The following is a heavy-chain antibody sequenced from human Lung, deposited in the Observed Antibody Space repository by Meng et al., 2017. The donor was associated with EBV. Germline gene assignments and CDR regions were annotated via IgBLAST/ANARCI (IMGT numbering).Heavy chain of an antibody. V-gene: IGHV1-69*18. CDR2: VIPIFGTP. D-gene: IGHD3-16*02. CDR3: VRGYTSDSFDY. CDR1: GGTFNNYA. J-gene: IGHJ4*02. Sequence: QVQLVQSGAEVKKPXXXXTVXXTXXGGTFNNYAMNWVRQAPGQGLEWEGSVIPIFGTPKSAHKFQGRVTITAGEVTITADESTTTGYMEMSGLTSEDTAVYFCVRGYTSDSFDYWGQGTLVTVSS.